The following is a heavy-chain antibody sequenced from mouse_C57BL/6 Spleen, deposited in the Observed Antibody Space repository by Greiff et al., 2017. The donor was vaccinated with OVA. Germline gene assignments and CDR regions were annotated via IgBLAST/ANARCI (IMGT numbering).Heavy chain of an antibody. CDR3: ARSRYHYYFDY. J-gene: IGHJ2*01. V-gene: IGHV1-69*01. D-gene: IGHD1-1*01. Sequence: LQQPGAELVMPGASVKLSCKASGYTFTSYWMHWVKQRPGQGLEWIGEIDPSDSYTNYNQKFKGKSTLTVDKSSSTAYMQLSSLTSEDSAVYYCARSRYHYYFDYWGQGTTLTVSS. CDR2: IDPSDSYT. CDR1: GYTFTSYW.